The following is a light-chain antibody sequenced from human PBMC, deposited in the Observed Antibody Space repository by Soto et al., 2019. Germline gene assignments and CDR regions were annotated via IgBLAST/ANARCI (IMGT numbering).Light chain of an antibody. V-gene: IGLV2-23*01. Sequence: QSALTQPASVSGSPGQSITISCTGTSSDVGTYNLVSWYQQHPGKAPKLMVYEGTKRPSGVSNRFSGSKSGNTASLTISGLQAEDEADYYCSSFAANDNVVFGGGTKVTVL. CDR3: SSFAANDNVV. CDR1: SSDVGTYNL. CDR2: EGT. J-gene: IGLJ3*02.